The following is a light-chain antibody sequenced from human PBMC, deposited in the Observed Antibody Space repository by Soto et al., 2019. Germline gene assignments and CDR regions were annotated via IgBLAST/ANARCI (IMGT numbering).Light chain of an antibody. CDR1: QSVSSTY. CDR2: GAS. CDR3: QQDGTSHRS. Sequence: EIVLTQSPGTLSLSPGERATLSCMASQSVSSTYLAWYKHKLGQAPMLLIYGASSKAYGIPDRCSGSGSGTDFPLTISRLEPEDVAVYYCQQDGTSHRSFGQGTKVEVK. V-gene: IGKV3-20*01. J-gene: IGKJ1*01.